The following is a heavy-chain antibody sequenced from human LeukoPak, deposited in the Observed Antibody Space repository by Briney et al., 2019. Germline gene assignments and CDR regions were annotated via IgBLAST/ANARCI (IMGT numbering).Heavy chain of an antibody. J-gene: IGHJ5*02. CDR1: GFTFSNYA. V-gene: IGHV3-23*01. CDR2: ITGGGGGGT. CDR3: AASLPNIVVVPAAKGPFGS. D-gene: IGHD2-2*01. Sequence: PGGSLRLACAASGFTFSNYAMSWVRQAPGKGLEWVSGITGGGGGGTFDADSVRGPFTLSRDNSKNTLYLKMSSLRAEDTAVYYCAASLPNIVVVPAAKGPFGSWGQGTLVTVSS.